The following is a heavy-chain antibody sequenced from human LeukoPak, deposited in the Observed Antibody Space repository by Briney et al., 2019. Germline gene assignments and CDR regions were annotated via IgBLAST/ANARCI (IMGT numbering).Heavy chain of an antibody. CDR1: GFTLSNYW. CDR2: IKQDGSEK. J-gene: IGHJ4*02. Sequence: GGSLRLSCAASGFTLSNYWMSWVRQAPGKGLEWVANIKQDGSEKYYVDSLKGRFTISRDNAKNSLYLQMNSLRAEDTAVYYCAKQRYGGENYWGQGTLVTVSS. V-gene: IGHV3-7*01. CDR3: AKQRYGGENY. D-gene: IGHD3-16*01.